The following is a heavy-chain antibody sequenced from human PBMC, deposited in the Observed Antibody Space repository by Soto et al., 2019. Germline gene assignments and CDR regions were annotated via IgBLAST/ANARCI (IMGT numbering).Heavy chain of an antibody. CDR1: GFTFSSYA. D-gene: IGHD3-10*01. CDR2: ISYDGSNK. J-gene: IGHJ5*02. CDR3: ARDSGPYGSGRNWFDP. V-gene: IGHV3-30-3*01. Sequence: GGSLRLSCAASGFTFSSYAMHWVRQAPGKGLEWVAVISYDGSNKYYADSVKGRFTISRDNSKNTLYLQMNGLRAEDTAVYYCARDSGPYGSGRNWFDPWGQGTLVTVSS.